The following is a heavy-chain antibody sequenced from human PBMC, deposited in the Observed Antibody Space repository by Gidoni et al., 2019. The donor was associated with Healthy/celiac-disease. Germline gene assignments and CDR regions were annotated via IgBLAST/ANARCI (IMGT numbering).Heavy chain of an antibody. CDR2: IYYSGST. J-gene: IGHJ5*02. D-gene: IGHD3-10*01. CDR3: ARMRSGSYYNVRWFDP. V-gene: IGHV4-59*08. CDR1: GGSISSYY. Sequence: QVQLQESGPGLVKPSETLSLTCTVPGGSISSYYWSWIRQPPGKGLEWIGYIYYSGSTNYNPSRKSRVTISVDTSKNQFSLKLSSVTAADTAVYYCARMRSGSYYNVRWFDPWGQGTLVTVSS.